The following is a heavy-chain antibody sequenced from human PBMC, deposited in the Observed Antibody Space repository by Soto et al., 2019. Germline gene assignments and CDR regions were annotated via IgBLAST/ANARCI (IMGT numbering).Heavy chain of an antibody. CDR1: GGSISSSSYY. CDR3: ARGLRITIFGVVIITPWFDP. V-gene: IGHV4-39*01. J-gene: IGHJ5*02. Sequence: SETLSLTCTVSGGSISSSSYYWGWIRQPPGKGLEWIGSIYYSGSTYYNPSLKSRVTISVDTSKNQFSLKLSSVTAADTAVYYCARGLRITIFGVVIITPWFDPWGHGTLVTVSS. CDR2: IYYSGST. D-gene: IGHD3-3*01.